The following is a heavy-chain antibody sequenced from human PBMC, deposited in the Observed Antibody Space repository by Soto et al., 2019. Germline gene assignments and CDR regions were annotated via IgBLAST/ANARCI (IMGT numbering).Heavy chain of an antibody. J-gene: IGHJ3*02. CDR1: GYTFTGYY. CDR3: ARAGATTYPHAFDI. D-gene: IGHD1-26*01. V-gene: IGHV1-2*04. CDR2: INPNSGGT. Sequence: ASVKVSCKASGYTFTGYYMHWVRQAPGQGLEWMGWINPNSGGTNYAQKFQGWVTMTRDTSISTAYMELSRLRSDDTGVYYCARAGATTYPHAFDIWGQGTMVTVSS.